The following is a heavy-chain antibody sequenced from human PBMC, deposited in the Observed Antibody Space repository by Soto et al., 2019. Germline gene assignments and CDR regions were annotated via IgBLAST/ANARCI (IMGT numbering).Heavy chain of an antibody. CDR3: ARVEGQQLVSRWFDP. V-gene: IGHV1-18*01. Sequence: ASVKVSCKASGYTFSSYGISWVRQAPGQGLEWMGWISAYNGNTNYAQKLQGRVTMTTDTSTSTAYMELRSLRSDDTAVYYCARVEGQQLVSRWFDPWGQGTLVTVSS. D-gene: IGHD6-13*01. J-gene: IGHJ5*02. CDR2: ISAYNGNT. CDR1: GYTFSSYG.